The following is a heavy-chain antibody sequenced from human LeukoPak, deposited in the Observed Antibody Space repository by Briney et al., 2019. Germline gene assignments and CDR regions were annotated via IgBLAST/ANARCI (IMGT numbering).Heavy chain of an antibody. Sequence: GGSLILSCAGSGFNFSSHAMGWVRQAPGKGLEWVSGINWNGGSTGYADSVKGRFTISRDNAKNSLYLQMNSLRAEDTALYYVATNDYDSSGYYYFDYWGQGTLVTVSS. CDR2: INWNGGST. V-gene: IGHV3-20*04. D-gene: IGHD3-22*01. CDR1: GFNFSSHA. J-gene: IGHJ4*02. CDR3: ATNDYDSSGYYYFDY.